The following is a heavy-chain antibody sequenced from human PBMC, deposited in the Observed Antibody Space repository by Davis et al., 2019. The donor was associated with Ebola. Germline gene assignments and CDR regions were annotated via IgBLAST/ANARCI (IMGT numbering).Heavy chain of an antibody. V-gene: IGHV3-23*01. CDR3: AKGIDLYFDY. D-gene: IGHD2-15*01. CDR2: ISGSGGST. CDR1: GFTFSSYA. J-gene: IGHJ4*02. Sequence: GESLKISCAASGFTFSSYAMSWVRQAPGKGLEWVSAISGSGGSTYYADSVKGRFTISRDNSKNTLYLQMNSLRAEDTAVYYCAKGIDLYFDYWGQGTLVTVSS.